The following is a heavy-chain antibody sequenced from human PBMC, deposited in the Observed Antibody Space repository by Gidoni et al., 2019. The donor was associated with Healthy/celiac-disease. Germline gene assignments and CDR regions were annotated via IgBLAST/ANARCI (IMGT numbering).Heavy chain of an antibody. Sequence: QVQLQESGPGLVKPSETLSLTCTVSGGSISSYYWSWIRQPPGKGLEWIGYIYYSGSTNYNPSLKSRVTISVDTSKNQFSLKLSSVTAADTAVYYCAREGGYGGNQMNYFDYWGQGTLVTVSS. J-gene: IGHJ4*02. D-gene: IGHD4-17*01. V-gene: IGHV4-59*01. CDR2: IYYSGST. CDR3: AREGGYGGNQMNYFDY. CDR1: GGSISSYY.